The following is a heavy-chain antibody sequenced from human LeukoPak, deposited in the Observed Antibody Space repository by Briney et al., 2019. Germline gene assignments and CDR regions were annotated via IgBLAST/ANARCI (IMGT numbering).Heavy chain of an antibody. CDR2: LYSGGST. J-gene: IGHJ4*02. V-gene: IGHV3-53*01. D-gene: IGHD3-3*01. CDR1: GFNVSSNY. CDR3: AKFFHNTPGYFDY. Sequence: GGSLRLSYAASGFNVSSNYMSWVRQASGRGLEWVSALYSGGSTYYADSVKGRFTISRDNSKNTLYLQMNSLRAEDTAVYYCAKFFHNTPGYFDYWGQGTLVTVSS.